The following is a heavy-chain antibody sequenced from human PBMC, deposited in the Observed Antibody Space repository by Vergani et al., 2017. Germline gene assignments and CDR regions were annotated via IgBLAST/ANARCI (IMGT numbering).Heavy chain of an antibody. CDR3: ARSDXDGYSYGYSRVYYGMDV. CDR1: GYTFTSYY. CDR2: INPRGGST. Sequence: QVQLVQSGAEVKKPGASVKVSCKASGYTFTSYYMHWVRQAPGQGLEWMGIINPRGGSTSYAQKFQGRVTMTRDTSTSTVYMELSSLRSEDTAVYYCARSDXDGYSYGYSRVYYGMDVWGQGTTVTVSS. D-gene: IGHD5-18*01. V-gene: IGHV1-46*01. J-gene: IGHJ6*02.